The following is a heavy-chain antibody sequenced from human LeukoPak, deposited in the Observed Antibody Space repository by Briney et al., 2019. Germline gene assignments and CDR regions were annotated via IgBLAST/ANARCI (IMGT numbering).Heavy chain of an antibody. CDR1: GGSISSYY. V-gene: IGHV4-59*01. CDR2: ISDTGTT. D-gene: IGHD4-17*01. CDR3: AREGTHGRGDYYVEY. J-gene: IGHJ4*02. Sequence: SETLSLTCTVSGGSISSYYWSWIRQPPGKGLEWIGYISDTGTTNYNPSLKSRVTISVDTSKNQFSLKLNSVTAADTAVYYCAREGTHGRGDYYVEYWGQGTLVTVSS.